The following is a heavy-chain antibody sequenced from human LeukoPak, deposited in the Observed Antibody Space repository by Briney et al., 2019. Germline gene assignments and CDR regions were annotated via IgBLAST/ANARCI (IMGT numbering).Heavy chain of an antibody. J-gene: IGHJ6*02. Sequence: PGRSLRLSCAASGFTFSSYGMHWVRQAPGKGLKWVAVISYDGSNKYYADSVKGRFTISRDNSKNTLYLQMNSLRAEDTAVYYCAKNLGDGYNLDYYYGMDVWGQGTTVTVSS. D-gene: IGHD5-24*01. CDR1: GFTFSSYG. CDR2: ISYDGSNK. CDR3: AKNLGDGYNLDYYYGMDV. V-gene: IGHV3-30*18.